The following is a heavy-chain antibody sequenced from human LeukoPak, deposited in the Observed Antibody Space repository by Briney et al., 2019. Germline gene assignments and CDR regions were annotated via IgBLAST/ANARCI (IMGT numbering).Heavy chain of an antibody. CDR1: VYSISSDYY. V-gene: IGHV4-38-2*01. D-gene: IGHD6-19*01. Sequence: SETLSLTCAVSVYSISSDYYWGWIRQSPGKGPEWIGTISHSGSTYYNPSLKSRVTISVDKSKNQFSLKLTSVTAADTAVYYCARGRPTLSGWSWFDPWGQGTLVTVSS. CDR3: ARGRPTLSGWSWFDP. J-gene: IGHJ5*02. CDR2: ISHSGST.